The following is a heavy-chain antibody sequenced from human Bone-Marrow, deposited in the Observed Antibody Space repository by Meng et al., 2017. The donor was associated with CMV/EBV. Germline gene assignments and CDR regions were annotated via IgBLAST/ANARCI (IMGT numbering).Heavy chain of an antibody. Sequence: ASVKVSCKASGYTFTSYGISWVRQAPGQGLEWMGWISAYNGNTNYAQKLQGRVTMTTDTSTSTAYMELRSLRSDDTAVYYCARHVLLWFGELSLRELTYYYYGMDVWGQGTTVTVSS. CDR1: GYTFTSYG. V-gene: IGHV1-18*01. J-gene: IGHJ6*02. CDR2: ISAYNGNT. CDR3: ARHVLLWFGELSLRELTYYYYGMDV. D-gene: IGHD3-10*01.